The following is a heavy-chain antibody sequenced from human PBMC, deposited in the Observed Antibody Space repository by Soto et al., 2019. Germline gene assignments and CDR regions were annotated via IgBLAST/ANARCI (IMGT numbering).Heavy chain of an antibody. CDR1: GYTFTGYY. D-gene: IGHD6-6*01. J-gene: IGHJ6*03. Sequence: QVQLVQSGAEVKKPGASVKVSCKASGYTFTGYYMHWVRQAPGQGLEWMGWINPNSGGTNYAQKCQGWVTMTRDTSISTAYMELSRLRSDDTAVYYCARDLEYSSSSPYYYYYMDVWGKGTTVTVSS. CDR3: ARDLEYSSSSPYYYYYMDV. CDR2: INPNSGGT. V-gene: IGHV1-2*04.